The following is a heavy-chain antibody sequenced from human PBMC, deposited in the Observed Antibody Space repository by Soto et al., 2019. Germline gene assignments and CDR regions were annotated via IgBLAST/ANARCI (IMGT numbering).Heavy chain of an antibody. V-gene: IGHV5-10-1*01. J-gene: IGHJ6*02. CDR1: GYSFTSYW. CDR3: AATLKNYYGSGSYYPYYYYGMDV. CDR2: IDPSDSYT. D-gene: IGHD3-10*01. Sequence: GESLKISCKGSGYSFTSYWISWVRQMPGKGLEWMGRIDPSDSYTNYSPSFQGHVTISADKSISTAYLQWSSLKASDTAMYYCAATLKNYYGSGSYYPYYYYGMDVWGQGTTVTVSS.